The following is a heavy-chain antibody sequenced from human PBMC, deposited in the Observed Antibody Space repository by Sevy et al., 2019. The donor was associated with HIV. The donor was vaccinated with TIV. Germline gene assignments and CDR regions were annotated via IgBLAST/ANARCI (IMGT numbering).Heavy chain of an antibody. D-gene: IGHD3-3*01. V-gene: IGHV1-18*01. CDR3: TRVDPYYEFGDV. CDR1: GYTLNNYG. J-gene: IGHJ6*02. CDR2: ITAYKDNT. Sequence: AASVKVSCKASGYTLNNYGISWVRQAPGQGLEWIGWITAYKDNTNYAQNFQGRVTMTTDTSTSTAYMELRSLRSDDTAVYYCTRVDPYYEFGDVWGQGTTVTVSS.